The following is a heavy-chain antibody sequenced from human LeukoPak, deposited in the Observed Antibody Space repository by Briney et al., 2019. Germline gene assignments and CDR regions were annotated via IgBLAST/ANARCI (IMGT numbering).Heavy chain of an antibody. CDR1: GFTFSSYA. CDR2: ISGSGGST. Sequence: GGSLRLSCAASGFTFSSYAMSWVRQAPGRGLEWVSAISGSGGSTYYADSVKGRFTISRDNSKNTLYLQMNSLRAEDTAVYYCANSYSSGSFDYWGQGTLVTVSS. J-gene: IGHJ4*02. CDR3: ANSYSSGSFDY. V-gene: IGHV3-23*01. D-gene: IGHD6-19*01.